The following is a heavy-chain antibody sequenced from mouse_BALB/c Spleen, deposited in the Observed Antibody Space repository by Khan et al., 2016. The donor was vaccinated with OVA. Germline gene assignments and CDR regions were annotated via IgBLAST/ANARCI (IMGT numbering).Heavy chain of an antibody. CDR2: INTYTGEP. D-gene: IGHD2-10*01. J-gene: IGHJ4*01. CDR3: ARPPYFSYVLDN. CDR1: GHTFTKFG. Sequence: QIQLVQSGPEVKKPGETVKISCKASGHTFTKFGMNWVKQAPGKALKWMGWINTYTGEPTYADDFNGRFAFSFETSASTAYLQINNLKNEDTATYFCARPPYFSYVLDNWGQGTSVTVSS. V-gene: IGHV9-3-1*01.